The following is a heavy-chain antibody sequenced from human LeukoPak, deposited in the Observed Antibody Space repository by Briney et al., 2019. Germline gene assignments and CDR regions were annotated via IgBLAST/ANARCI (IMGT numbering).Heavy chain of an antibody. CDR2: ISYDGNNK. CDR3: ARGSSASLATYDY. V-gene: IGHV3-30*04. D-gene: IGHD3-10*01. J-gene: IGHJ4*02. Sequence: GGSLRLSCAASGFTFSSYAMHWVRQAPGKGLEWVAIISYDGNNKYYADSVKGRFTISRDSSKNTLYLQMNSLRAEDTAVYYCARGSSASLATYDYWGQGTLVTVSS. CDR1: GFTFSSYA.